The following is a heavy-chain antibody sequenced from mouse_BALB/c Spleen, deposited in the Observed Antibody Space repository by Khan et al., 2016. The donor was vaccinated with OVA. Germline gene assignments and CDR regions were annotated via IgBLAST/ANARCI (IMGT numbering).Heavy chain of an antibody. CDR3: GRIPVPPYFFDS. CDR2: INPSSGYI. Sequence: QVQLKQSGAELARPGASVKMSCKASGYTFTNYTMPWVKQRPGQGLEWIGYINPSSGYINYNQKFKDKATLTAAKSSSTAYMQLTSLTSDDSAVYYCGRIPVPPYFFDSWGQGTTRAVSA. J-gene: IGHJ2*01. CDR1: GYTFTNYT. V-gene: IGHV1-4*01.